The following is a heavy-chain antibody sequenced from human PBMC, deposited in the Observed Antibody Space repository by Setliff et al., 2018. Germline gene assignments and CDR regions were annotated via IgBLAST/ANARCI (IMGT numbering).Heavy chain of an antibody. CDR3: ARREVEVAGTSHYYYMDV. CDR1: GYSFTSYW. CDR2: IYPGDSDT. D-gene: IGHD6-19*01. J-gene: IGHJ6*03. V-gene: IGHV5-51*01. Sequence: GESLKLSCKGSGYSFTSYWIGWVRQMPGKGLEWMGIIYPGDSDTRYSPSFQGQVTISADKSISTAYLQWSSLKASDTAMYYCARREVEVAGTSHYYYMDVWGKGTTVTVSS.